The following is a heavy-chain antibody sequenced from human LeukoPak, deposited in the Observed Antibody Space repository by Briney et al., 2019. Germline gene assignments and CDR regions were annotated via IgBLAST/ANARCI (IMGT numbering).Heavy chain of an antibody. CDR3: ARDPQYNVYYFHY. CDR1: AFTFTSYG. CDR2: IRYDGNVK. Sequence: GRCLRLSYAAAAFTFTSYGIRWVRLAPSTWLEWVLIIRYDGNVKYYADSVKGRFTISRDNSKNTVYLQMNSLRGEDTAVYYCARDPQYNVYYFHYWGQGTLVTVSS. V-gene: IGHV3-33*01. J-gene: IGHJ4*02. D-gene: IGHD1-1*01.